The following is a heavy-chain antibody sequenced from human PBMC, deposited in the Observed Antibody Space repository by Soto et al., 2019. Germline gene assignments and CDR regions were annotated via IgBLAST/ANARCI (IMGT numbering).Heavy chain of an antibody. J-gene: IGHJ5*02. V-gene: IGHV4-4*02. CDR2: IYHSGDT. Sequence: QVQLQESGPELVKPSGTLSLTCAVSGDSISNTNWWSWVRQPPGKGLEWIGEIYHSGDTNYNPSLKSRVILSVDKSKNQFFLKVNSVTAADTAVYYCARGERQQQRDTWGRGILVTVSS. CDR1: GDSISNTNW. D-gene: IGHD6-13*01. CDR3: ARGERQQQRDT.